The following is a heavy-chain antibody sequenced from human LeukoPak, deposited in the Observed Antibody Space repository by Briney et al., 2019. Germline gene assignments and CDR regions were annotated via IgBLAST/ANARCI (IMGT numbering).Heavy chain of an antibody. V-gene: IGHV3-30-3*01. CDR2: ISYDGSNK. Sequence: PGGSLRLSCAASGFTFSSYAMHWVRQAPGKGLEWVAVISYDGSNKYYADSVKGRFTISRDNSKNTLYLQMNSLRAEDTAVYYCARDYEGTQDYWGQGTLVTVSS. D-gene: IGHD3-16*01. J-gene: IGHJ4*02. CDR3: ARDYEGTQDY. CDR1: GFTFSSYA.